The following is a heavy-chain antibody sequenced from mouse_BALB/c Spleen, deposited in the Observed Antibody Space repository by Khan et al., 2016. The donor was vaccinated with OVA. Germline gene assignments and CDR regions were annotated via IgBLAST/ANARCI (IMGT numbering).Heavy chain of an antibody. V-gene: IGHV3-2*02. CDR1: GYSITSDYA. D-gene: IGHD2-3*01. Sequence: EVKLEVSGPGLVKPSQSLSLTCTVTGYSITSDYAWNWIRQFPGNKLEWMGYISYSGSTNYNPALKSRISITRDTSKNQFFLQLNSVTTEDTATYYCARDGSRYNYAMDYWGEVTSVTVSS. CDR3: ARDGSRYNYAMDY. CDR2: ISYSGST. J-gene: IGHJ4*01.